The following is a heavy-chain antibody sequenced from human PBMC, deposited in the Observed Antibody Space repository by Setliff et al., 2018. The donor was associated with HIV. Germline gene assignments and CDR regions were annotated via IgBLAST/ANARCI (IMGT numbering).Heavy chain of an antibody. CDR2: IYYSGST. CDR3: AGWIVVVTAAPLT. D-gene: IGHD2-21*02. V-gene: IGHV4-39*01. J-gene: IGHJ5*02. CDR1: GGSISSSSYY. Sequence: SETLSLTCTVSGGSISSSSYYWGWIRQPPGKGLEWIGNIYYSGSTYYNPSLKSRVTISVDTSKNQFSLKLSSVTAADTAVYYCAGWIVVVTAAPLTWGQGTLVTVSS.